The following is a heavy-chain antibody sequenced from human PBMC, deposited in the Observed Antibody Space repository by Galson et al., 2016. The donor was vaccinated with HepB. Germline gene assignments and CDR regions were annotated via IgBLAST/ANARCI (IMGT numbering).Heavy chain of an antibody. CDR2: IWSGGIKK. J-gene: IGHJ4*02. Sequence: SLRLSCAGSGFSFSAYAVHWVRQTPGKGLEWVAVIWSGGIKKYYADSVEGRFTISRDNSENTVYLQIDTLRVEDTAMYYCASSFVVAGIIDYWGQGTLVTVSS. V-gene: IGHV3-33*01. CDR1: GFSFSAYA. D-gene: IGHD6-19*01. CDR3: ASSFVVAGIIDY.